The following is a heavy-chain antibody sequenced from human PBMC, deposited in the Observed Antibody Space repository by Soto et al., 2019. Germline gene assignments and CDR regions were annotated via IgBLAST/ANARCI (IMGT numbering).Heavy chain of an antibody. J-gene: IGHJ4*01. D-gene: IGHD3-10*01. Sequence: EVQLVESGGGLVQPGGSLRLSCAASGFTFGSYWMSWVRQTPGKGLEWLGTIMKDGSVKKYVDSVKGRFTVSRDNAKNSLYLQMDSPRVEDTAVYYCARDSGYDSGSSVNHYLDYWGHGTLVTLSS. CDR2: IMKDGSVK. CDR3: ARDSGYDSGSSVNHYLDY. V-gene: IGHV3-7*01. CDR1: GFTFGSYW.